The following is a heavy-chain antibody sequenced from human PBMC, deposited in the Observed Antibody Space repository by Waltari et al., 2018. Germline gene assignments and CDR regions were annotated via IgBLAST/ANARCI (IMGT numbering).Heavy chain of an antibody. V-gene: IGHV4-39*07. CDR2: IYYSGST. CDR1: GGSISSSCYY. D-gene: IGHD5-12*01. J-gene: IGHJ3*02. CDR3: ARLYSGYDDAFDI. Sequence: QLQLQESGPGLVKPSETLSLTCPVSGGSISSSCYYWGWIRQPPGKGLEGIGSIYYSGSTYYNPSLKSRVTISVDTSKNQFSLKLSSVTAADTAVYYCARLYSGYDDAFDIWGQGTMVTVSS.